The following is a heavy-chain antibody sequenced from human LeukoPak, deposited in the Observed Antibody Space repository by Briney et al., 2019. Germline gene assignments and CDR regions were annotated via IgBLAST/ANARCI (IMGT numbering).Heavy chain of an antibody. D-gene: IGHD3-22*01. CDR1: GYTFTSYG. V-gene: IGHV1-18*01. Sequence: AASVKVSCTASGYTFTSYGISWVRQAPGQGLEWMGWISAYNGNTNYAHKLQGRVTMTTDTSTSTAYMELRSLRSDDTAVYYCARQTHYYDSRAIDYWGQGTLVAVPS. J-gene: IGHJ4*02. CDR2: ISAYNGNT. CDR3: ARQTHYYDSRAIDY.